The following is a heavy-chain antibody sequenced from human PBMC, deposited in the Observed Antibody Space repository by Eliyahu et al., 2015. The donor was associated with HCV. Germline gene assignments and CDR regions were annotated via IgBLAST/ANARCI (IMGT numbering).Heavy chain of an antibody. CDR3: AREEAAYCGGDCSFDY. CDR1: GYTFTSYY. D-gene: IGHD2-21*02. Sequence: QVQLVQSGAEVKKPGASVKVSCKASGYTFTSYYLHWVRQAPGQGLEWMGIINPSGGSTIYAQKFQGRVTMTRDTSTSTLYMELSSLRSEDTAVYYCAREEAAYCGGDCSFDYWGQGTLVTVSS. V-gene: IGHV1-46*01. J-gene: IGHJ4*02. CDR2: INPSGGST.